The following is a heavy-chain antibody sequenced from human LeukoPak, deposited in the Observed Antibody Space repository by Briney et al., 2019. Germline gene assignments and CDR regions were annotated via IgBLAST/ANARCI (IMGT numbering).Heavy chain of an antibody. CDR1: GFTFTSSA. D-gene: IGHD3-10*01. Sequence: GGSLRLSCAASGFTFTSSAMSWVRQAPGKGLEWLSTINGDDYSTYYADSVKGRFTFSRDSPKNTLYLQMYSLRTDDTAIYYCAKANPTPRGVNFDYWGQGTLVTVSS. J-gene: IGHJ4*02. CDR2: INGDDYST. V-gene: IGHV3-23*01. CDR3: AKANPTPRGVNFDY.